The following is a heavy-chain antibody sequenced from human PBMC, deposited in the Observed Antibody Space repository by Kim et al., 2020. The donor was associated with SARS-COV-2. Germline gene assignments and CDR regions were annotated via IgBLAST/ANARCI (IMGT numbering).Heavy chain of an antibody. D-gene: IGHD3-10*01. V-gene: IGHV4-34*01. J-gene: IGHJ4*02. CDR2: ISHIGNT. CDR1: GGSFIGYS. CDR3: ARGVYMVAGVVYYFDS. Sequence: SETLSLTCTVYGGSFIGYSSSWIRQTPGKGLEWIGEISHIGNTHYNPSLKSRVTISRDTSKNHFSLNLTSVTAADTAVYYCARGVYMVAGVVYYFDSWGQGTLVTVSS.